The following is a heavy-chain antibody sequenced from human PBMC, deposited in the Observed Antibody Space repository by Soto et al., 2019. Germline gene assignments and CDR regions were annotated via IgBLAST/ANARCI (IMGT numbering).Heavy chain of an antibody. Sequence: GGSLRLSCAASGFTFSSYAMHWVRQAPGKGLEWVAVISYDGSNKYYADSVKGRFTISRDNSKNTLYLQMNSLRAEDTAVYYCARSNIAAGHYYYYYGMDVWGQGATVTVSS. CDR3: ARSNIAAGHYYYYYGMDV. D-gene: IGHD6-13*01. CDR1: GFTFSSYA. V-gene: IGHV3-30-3*01. J-gene: IGHJ6*02. CDR2: ISYDGSNK.